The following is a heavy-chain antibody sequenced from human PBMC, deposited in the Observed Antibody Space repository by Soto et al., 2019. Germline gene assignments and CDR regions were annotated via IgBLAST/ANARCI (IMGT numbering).Heavy chain of an antibody. CDR3: AKDIAVVPAANSAFDI. D-gene: IGHD2-2*01. V-gene: IGHV3-9*01. CDR1: GFTFNDYA. J-gene: IGHJ3*02. CDR2: ISWKSGSI. Sequence: EVQLVESGGGLVQPGRSLRLSCAASGFTFNDYAMHWVRQAPGKGLEWVSGISWKSGSIGYADSVKGRFTITSDNAKNSLSLQMNSLRAEDTALYYCAKDIAVVPAANSAFDIWGQGTMVTVSS.